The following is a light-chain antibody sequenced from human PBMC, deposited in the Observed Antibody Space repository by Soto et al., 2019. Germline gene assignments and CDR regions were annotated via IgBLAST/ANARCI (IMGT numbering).Light chain of an antibody. J-gene: IGKJ1*01. V-gene: IGKV2-28*01. Sequence: DIVMTQSPLCLPVTPGEPASISCRSSQSLLFSNGYNYLDWYLQKPGQSPQLLIYLGSDRASGVPDRFSGSGSGTDFTLKISRVEAEDVGVYYCMQSLQTPWTFGQGTKVDIK. CDR3: MQSLQTPWT. CDR2: LGS. CDR1: QSLLFSNGYNY.